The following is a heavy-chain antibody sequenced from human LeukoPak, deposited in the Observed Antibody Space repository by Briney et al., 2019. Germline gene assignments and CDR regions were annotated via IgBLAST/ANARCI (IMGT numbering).Heavy chain of an antibody. J-gene: IGHJ4*02. CDR1: CASLGRYY. CDR2: INHSGST. V-gene: IGHV4-34*01. Sequence: ERSESLSLMCAVYCASLGRYYWGWVRHPPGEGLECIREINHSGSTNYNPSLKSRVTISVDTSKNQFSLKLSSVTAADTAVYSCGRGRYGDYERYFDYWGQGTLVTVSS. D-gene: IGHD4-17*01. CDR3: GRGRYGDYERYFDY.